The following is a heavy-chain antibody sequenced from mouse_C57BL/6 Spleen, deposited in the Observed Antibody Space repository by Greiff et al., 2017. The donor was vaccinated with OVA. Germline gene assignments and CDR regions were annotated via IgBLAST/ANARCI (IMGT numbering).Heavy chain of an antibody. D-gene: IGHD2-5*01. Sequence: QVQLQQPGAELVKPGASVKLSCKASGYTFTSYWMHWVKQRPGQGLEWIGMIHPNSGSTNYNEKFKSKATLTVDKSSSTAYMQLSSLTSEDSAVYYCARALQDSNSAWFAYWGQGTLVTVSA. J-gene: IGHJ3*01. CDR3: ARALQDSNSAWFAY. CDR2: IHPNSGST. CDR1: GYTFTSYW. V-gene: IGHV1-64*01.